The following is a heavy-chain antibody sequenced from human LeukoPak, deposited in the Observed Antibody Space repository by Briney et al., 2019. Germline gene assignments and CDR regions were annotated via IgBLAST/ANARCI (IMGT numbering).Heavy chain of an antibody. D-gene: IGHD6-6*01. CDR2: INPSGSSA. J-gene: IGHJ4*02. Sequence: ASVKVPCKASGHTFNSYYINWVRQAPGQGLEWMGRINPSGSSASYAQKFQGRVTVTRDTSTSTVYMELSSLRSEDTALYYCATRILPYSSSSVFNSWGQGTLVTVSS. V-gene: IGHV1-46*02. CDR1: GHTFNSYY. CDR3: ATRILPYSSSSVFNS.